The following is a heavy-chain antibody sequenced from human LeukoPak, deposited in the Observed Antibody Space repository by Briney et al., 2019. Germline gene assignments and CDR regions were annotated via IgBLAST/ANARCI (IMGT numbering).Heavy chain of an antibody. D-gene: IGHD3-10*01. CDR3: AGTVSGSLYMDV. CDR1: GFTFSSYE. J-gene: IGHJ6*03. CDR2: IYYSGST. Sequence: PGGSLRLSCAASGFTFSSYEMNWVRQAPGKGLEWIGSIYYSGSTYYNPSLKSRVTISVDTSKNQFSLKLSSVTAADTAVYYCAGTVSGSLYMDVWGKGTTVTISS. V-gene: IGHV4-59*05.